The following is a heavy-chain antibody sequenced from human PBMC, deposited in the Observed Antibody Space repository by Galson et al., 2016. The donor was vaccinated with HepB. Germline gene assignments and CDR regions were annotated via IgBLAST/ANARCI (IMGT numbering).Heavy chain of an antibody. CDR3: ARWPTLPHCDEKNCYGGVWFDP. V-gene: IGHV1-2*02. J-gene: IGHJ5*02. CDR1: GYSFTNHF. D-gene: IGHD2-21*01. Sequence: SVKVSCKASGYSFTNHFLHWVRQGPGKGLEWMGWINPQSGDPSYAPKFKGRVTMTLDASITTAYLEVSGLTSDDTAVYYCARWPTLPHCDEKNCYGGVWFDPWGQGTLVTVSS. CDR2: INPQSGDP.